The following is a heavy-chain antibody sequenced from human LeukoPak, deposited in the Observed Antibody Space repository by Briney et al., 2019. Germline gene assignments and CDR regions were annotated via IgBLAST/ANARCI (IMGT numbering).Heavy chain of an antibody. CDR3: ARDLLTVTKGFDI. Sequence: PSETLSLTCAVSDDSFSSHYWTWIRQPPGKGLEWIGYISYIGSTNYNPSLKSRVTISIDTSKNRFSLKLSSVTAADTAVYYCARDLLTVTKGFDIWSQGTMVSVST. CDR1: DDSFSSHY. CDR2: ISYIGST. D-gene: IGHD4-17*01. V-gene: IGHV4-59*11. J-gene: IGHJ3*02.